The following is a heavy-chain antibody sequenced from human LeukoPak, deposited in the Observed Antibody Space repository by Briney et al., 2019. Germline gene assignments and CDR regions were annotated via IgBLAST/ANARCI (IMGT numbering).Heavy chain of an antibody. D-gene: IGHD2-8*02. V-gene: IGHV1-69*13. CDR3: ARVDIWSLVFDY. CDR2: TIPILGTA. Sequence: GASVKVSCKASGGTFSSYAISWVRQAPGQGLEWMGGTIPILGTANYAQKFQGRVTITADEFTSTAYMELSSLRFEDTAVYYCARVDIWSLVFDYWGQGTLVTVSS. CDR1: GGTFSSYA. J-gene: IGHJ4*02.